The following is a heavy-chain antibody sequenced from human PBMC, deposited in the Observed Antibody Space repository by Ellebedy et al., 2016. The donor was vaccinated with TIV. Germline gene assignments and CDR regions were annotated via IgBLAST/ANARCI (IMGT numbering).Heavy chain of an antibody. CDR2: IYHSGST. CDR1: GGSISSSNW. CDR3: ARGQHMTTVRRRYNWFDP. D-gene: IGHD4-17*01. J-gene: IGHJ5*02. Sequence: GSLRLSXAVSGGSISSSNWWSWVRQPPGKGLEWIGEIYHSGSTNYNPSLKSRVTISVDTSKNQFSLKLSSVTAADTAVYYCARGQHMTTVRRRYNWFDPWGQGTLVTVSS. V-gene: IGHV4-4*02.